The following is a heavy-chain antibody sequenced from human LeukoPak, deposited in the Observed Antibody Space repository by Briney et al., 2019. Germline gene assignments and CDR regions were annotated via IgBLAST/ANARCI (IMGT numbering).Heavy chain of an antibody. J-gene: IGHJ6*03. D-gene: IGHD3-10*01. CDR2: IASSSAYT. Sequence: TGGSLRLSCAASGFTFSTYNMNWVRQTPGKGLEWVSSIASSSAYTFYADSVRGRFTISRDNAKSSLYLQMNSLRADDTAVFFCARIATMLRGPYSFYYMDFWGKGTTVTVSS. V-gene: IGHV3-21*01. CDR1: GFTFSTYN. CDR3: ARIATMLRGPYSFYYMDF.